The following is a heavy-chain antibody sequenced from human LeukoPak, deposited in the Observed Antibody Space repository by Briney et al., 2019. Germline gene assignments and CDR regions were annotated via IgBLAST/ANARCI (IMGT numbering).Heavy chain of an antibody. CDR2: ISGAEHDA. CDR1: GFILSDYF. J-gene: IGHJ3*02. Sequence: KPGGSLRLSCAASGFILSDYFMALIRQSPGKGLERISFISGAEHDARYADSVRGRFTMFRDDGKNALYLQMNSLTAEETAIYYCARELGTSRGFDIWGQGTMVTVSS. CDR3: ARELGTSRGFDI. D-gene: IGHD2-2*01. V-gene: IGHV3-11*05.